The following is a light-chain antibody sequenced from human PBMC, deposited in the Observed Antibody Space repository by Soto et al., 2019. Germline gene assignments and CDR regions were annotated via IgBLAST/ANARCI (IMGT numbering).Light chain of an antibody. J-gene: IGLJ3*02. CDR2: SDN. V-gene: IGLV1-44*01. CDR3: SSWDRSLDNWM. Sequence: QSVPTQPPSASGTPGQRVTITCYGDNSNIASNSVNWYQQLPGTAPKLLIYSDNRRPSGVPDRFSASKSGASAFLTISGLQSDDEADYYCSSWDRSLDNWMFGGWTKVTVL. CDR1: NSNIASNS.